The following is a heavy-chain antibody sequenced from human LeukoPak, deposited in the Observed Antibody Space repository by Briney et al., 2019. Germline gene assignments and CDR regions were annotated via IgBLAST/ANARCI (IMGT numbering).Heavy chain of an antibody. Sequence: ASVKVSCKASGYTLTNYGISWVRQAPGQGLEWMGWSSTYSGHTKSVQKVQDRVTMTTDTSTNTAYIELRSLRSGDTAVYYCARDPRNYYDSSGYSVNFEYWGQGTLLTVSS. CDR2: SSTYSGHT. J-gene: IGHJ4*02. CDR1: GYTLTNYG. V-gene: IGHV1-18*04. D-gene: IGHD3-22*01. CDR3: ARDPRNYYDSSGYSVNFEY.